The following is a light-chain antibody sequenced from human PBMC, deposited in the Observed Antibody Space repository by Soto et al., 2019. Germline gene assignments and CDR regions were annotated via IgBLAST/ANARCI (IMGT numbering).Light chain of an antibody. CDR3: QHYNSYSEA. Sequence: DIQMTQSPSTLSGSVGDRVTITCRASQTLSSWLAWYQQKPGKAPKLLIYKASTLKSGVPSRFSGSGSGKEFTLTISSLQPDDFATYYCQHYNSYSEAFGQGTKVELK. V-gene: IGKV1-5*03. CDR2: KAS. J-gene: IGKJ1*01. CDR1: QTLSSW.